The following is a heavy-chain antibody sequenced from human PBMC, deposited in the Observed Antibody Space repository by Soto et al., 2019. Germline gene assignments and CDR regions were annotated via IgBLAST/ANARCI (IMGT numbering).Heavy chain of an antibody. Sequence: ASVKVSCKASGYTFTSYYMHWVRQAPGQGLEWMGIINPSGGSTSYAQKFQGRVTMTRDTSTSTVYMELRSLRSDDTAVYYCARDIYGGNCCDAFDIWGQGTMVTVSS. CDR3: ARDIYGGNCCDAFDI. J-gene: IGHJ3*02. CDR1: GYTFTSYY. CDR2: INPSGGST. V-gene: IGHV1-46*01. D-gene: IGHD2-15*01.